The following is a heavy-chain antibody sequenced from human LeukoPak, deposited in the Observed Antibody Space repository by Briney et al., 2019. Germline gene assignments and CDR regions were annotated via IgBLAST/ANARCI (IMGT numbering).Heavy chain of an antibody. D-gene: IGHD6-13*01. J-gene: IGHJ4*02. CDR2: IYYSGST. CDR3: ARVYSSSWLYFDY. Sequence: SETLSLTCTVSGGSISSYYWSWIRQPPGKGLEWIGYIYYSGSTNYNPSLKSRVTISVDTSKNQFSLKLSSVTAADTAVYYRARVYSSSWLYFDYWGQGTLVTVSS. V-gene: IGHV4-59*01. CDR1: GGSISSYY.